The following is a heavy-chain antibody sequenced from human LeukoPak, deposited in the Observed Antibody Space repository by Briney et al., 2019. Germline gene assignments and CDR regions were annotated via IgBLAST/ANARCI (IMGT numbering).Heavy chain of an antibody. J-gene: IGHJ4*02. CDR2: IYHSGST. CDR1: GYSISSGYY. V-gene: IGHV4-38-2*02. CDR3: ARAAYGSGSYYNAFDY. D-gene: IGHD3-10*01. Sequence: SETLSLTCTVSGYSISSGYYWGWIRQPPGKGLEWIGSIYHSGSTYYNPSLKSRVTISVDTSKNQFSLKLSSVTAADTAVYYCARAAYGSGSYYNAFDYWGQGTLVTVSS.